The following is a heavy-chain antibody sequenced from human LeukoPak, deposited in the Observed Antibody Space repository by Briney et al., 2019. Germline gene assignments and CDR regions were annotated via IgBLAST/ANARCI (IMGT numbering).Heavy chain of an antibody. CDR1: GMTFSSHW. D-gene: IGHD1-1*01. CDR2: IKSDGSEK. Sequence: KSGGSLRLSCAASGMTFSSHWMSWVRQAPGKGLEWVANIKSDGSEKYYLDSVKGRFTISRDNAKNSLYLQMNSLRAEDSAVYYCARYCTFRTCSGTKFDSWGQGTLVTVSS. J-gene: IGHJ4*02. CDR3: ARYCTFRTCSGTKFDS. V-gene: IGHV3-7*01.